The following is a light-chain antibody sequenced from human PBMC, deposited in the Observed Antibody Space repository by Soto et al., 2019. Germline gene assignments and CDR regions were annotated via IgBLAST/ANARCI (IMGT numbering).Light chain of an antibody. CDR3: QQYAISPWT. Sequence: IVLTQSPGTLSLSPGERATLSCRASENVASNYLAWYQQKPGLAPRLLIFDASSRATDIPDRFSGSGSGTDFTLIISRLEPEDFVVYHCQQYAISPWTFGQGTKVEV. J-gene: IGKJ1*01. V-gene: IGKV3-20*01. CDR2: DAS. CDR1: ENVASNY.